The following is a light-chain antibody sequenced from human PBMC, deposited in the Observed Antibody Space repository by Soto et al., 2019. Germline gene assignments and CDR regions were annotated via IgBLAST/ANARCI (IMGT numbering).Light chain of an antibody. Sequence: AIQITQSPSSLCSAVGDSFMMSLRASQDIRNDLGWFQQKPGKAPNLLIYGASSVHRGVPSRFSGSGSGSDFTLTISSLQSEDFATYYCLQTYNYPLTFGGGTKVDIK. J-gene: IGKJ4*01. V-gene: IGKV1-6*01. CDR3: LQTYNYPLT. CDR1: QDIRND. CDR2: GAS.